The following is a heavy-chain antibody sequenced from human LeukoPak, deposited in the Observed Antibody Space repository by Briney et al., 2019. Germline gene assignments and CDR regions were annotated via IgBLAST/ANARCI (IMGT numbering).Heavy chain of an antibody. Sequence: GGSLRLSCAASGFTFSSYDMHWVRQATGKGLEWVSAIGTAGDTYYPGSVKGRFTISRENAKNSLYLQMNSLRAGDTAVYYCARGSDHDGMDVWGQGTTVTVSS. CDR2: IGTAGDT. J-gene: IGHJ6*02. D-gene: IGHD6-6*01. CDR1: GFTFSSYD. V-gene: IGHV3-13*01. CDR3: ARGSDHDGMDV.